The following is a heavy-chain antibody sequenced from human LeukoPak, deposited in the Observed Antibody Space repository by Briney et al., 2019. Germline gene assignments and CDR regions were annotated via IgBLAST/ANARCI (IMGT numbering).Heavy chain of an antibody. J-gene: IGHJ4*02. V-gene: IGHV4-34*01. D-gene: IGHD2-2*01. CDR3: ARLGARSSTSFSDY. Sequence: SETLSLTCAVYGGSFSGYYWSWIRQPPGKGLEWIGEINHSGSTNYNPSLKSRVTISVDTSKNQFSLKLSSVTAADTAVYYCARLGARSSTSFSDYWGQGTLVTVSS. CDR2: INHSGST. CDR1: GGSFSGYY.